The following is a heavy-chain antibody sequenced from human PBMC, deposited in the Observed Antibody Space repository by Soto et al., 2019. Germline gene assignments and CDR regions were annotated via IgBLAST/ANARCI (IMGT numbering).Heavy chain of an antibody. V-gene: IGHV3-13*01. J-gene: IGHJ3*01. CDR3: AKERITAATWDALDV. CDR2: IGTADDT. Sequence: EVQLVESGGGLVQPGGSLRLSCAASGSTFSSYDMHWVRQVTGKGLEWVSAIGTADDTYYAGSVKGRFTISREDANNCLYLQMNSLRAEDTAVYYCAKERITAATWDALDVWGQGTMVTVSS. D-gene: IGHD1-20*01. CDR1: GSTFSSYD.